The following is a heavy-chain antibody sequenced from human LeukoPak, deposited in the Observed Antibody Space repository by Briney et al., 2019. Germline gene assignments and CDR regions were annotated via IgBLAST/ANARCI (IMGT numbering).Heavy chain of an antibody. CDR3: VRMKGWELLSLVY. J-gene: IGHJ4*02. D-gene: IGHD1-26*01. CDR2: ISSSGSTI. Sequence: PGGSLRLSCAASGFTFSDYYMSWIRQAPGKGLEWVSYISSSGSTIYYADSVKGRFTISRDNAKNSLYLQMNSLRAEDTAVYYCVRMKGWELLSLVYWGQGTLVTVSS. CDR1: GFTFSDYY. V-gene: IGHV3-11*04.